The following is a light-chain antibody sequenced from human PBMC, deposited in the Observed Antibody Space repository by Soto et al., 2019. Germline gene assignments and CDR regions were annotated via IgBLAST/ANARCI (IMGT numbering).Light chain of an antibody. CDR2: GAS. J-gene: IGKJ3*01. Sequence: MVMTQSAATLSVSPGERATLSCRASQSVSTKLAWYQQKPGQAPRLLIYGASTRATGIPARFSGSGSGTDFTLTISSLQSEDFAFYYCQQYNNWPYTFGPGTMVAIK. V-gene: IGKV3D-15*01. CDR3: QQYNNWPYT. CDR1: QSVSTK.